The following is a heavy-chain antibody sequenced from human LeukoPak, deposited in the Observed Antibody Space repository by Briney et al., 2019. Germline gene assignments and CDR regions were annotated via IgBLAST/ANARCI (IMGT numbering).Heavy chain of an antibody. D-gene: IGHD3-22*01. Sequence: PSETLSLTCTVSGGSISSYYWSWIRQPPGKGLEWIGYIYYSGSTNYNPSLKSRVTISVDTSKNQFSLKLSSVTAADTAVYYCAIRRPYYYDSSGYYDGAFDIWGQGTKVTVSS. CDR1: GGSISSYY. J-gene: IGHJ3*02. V-gene: IGHV4-59*08. CDR3: AIRRPYYYDSSGYYDGAFDI. CDR2: IYYSGST.